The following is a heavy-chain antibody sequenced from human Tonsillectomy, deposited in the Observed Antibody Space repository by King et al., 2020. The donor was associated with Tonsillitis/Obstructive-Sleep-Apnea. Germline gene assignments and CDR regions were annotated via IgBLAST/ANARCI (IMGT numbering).Heavy chain of an antibody. D-gene: IGHD3-3*01. CDR1: GFTFSSYW. Sequence: VQLVESGGGLVQPGGSLRLSCAASGFTFSSYWMSWVRQAPGKGLEWVANIKQDGSEKYYVDSVKGRFTISRDNAKNSLYLQMNSLRAEDTAVYYCAGDRYYDFWSGNDAFDIWGQGTMVTVSS. V-gene: IGHV3-7*04. CDR3: AGDRYYDFWSGNDAFDI. J-gene: IGHJ3*02. CDR2: IKQDGSEK.